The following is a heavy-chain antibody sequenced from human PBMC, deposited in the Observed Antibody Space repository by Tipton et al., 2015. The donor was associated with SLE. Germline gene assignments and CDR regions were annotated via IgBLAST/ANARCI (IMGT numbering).Heavy chain of an antibody. Sequence: QSGAEMKKPGSSVKVSCKASGDTFSNYAITWVRQAPGQGLEWMGGIIPIFGTANYAQRFQGRVTITADDSTSTAYMELSSLRSEGTAVYYWARDPWEYSSGWGAYFDSWGQGTLVTVSS. J-gene: IGHJ4*02. D-gene: IGHD6-19*01. CDR1: GDTFSNYA. V-gene: IGHV1-69*01. CDR2: IIPIFGTA. CDR3: ARDPWEYSSGWGAYFDS.